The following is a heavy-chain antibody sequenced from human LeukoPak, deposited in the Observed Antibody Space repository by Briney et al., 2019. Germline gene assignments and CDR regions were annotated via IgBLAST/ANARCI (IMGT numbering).Heavy chain of an antibody. D-gene: IGHD5-12*01. CDR2: IYYSGST. CDR1: GGSISSSSYY. Sequence: SETLSLTCTVSGGSISSSSYYWGWIRQPPGKGLEWIGSIYYSGSTYYNPSLKSRVTISVDTSKNQFSLKLSSVTAADTAVYYCARGVATVPFDYWAREPWSPSPQ. CDR3: ARGVATVPFDY. J-gene: IGHJ4*02. V-gene: IGHV4-39*07.